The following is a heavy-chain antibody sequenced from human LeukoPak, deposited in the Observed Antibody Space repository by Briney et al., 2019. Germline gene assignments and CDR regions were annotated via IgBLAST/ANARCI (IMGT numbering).Heavy chain of an antibody. CDR1: GFTFSRYG. J-gene: IGHJ6*03. CDR2: ISSSGRTI. CDR3: TRSSGHTYGNYYYYYMDV. Sequence: GGSLRLSCEASGFTFSRYGMHWVRQAPRKGLEWVSYISSSGRTIHYADSVKGRFTISRDNAKNSLYLQMNSLRAEDTAVYYCTRSSGHTYGNYYYYYMDVWGKGTTVTISS. V-gene: IGHV3-48*04. D-gene: IGHD1-1*01.